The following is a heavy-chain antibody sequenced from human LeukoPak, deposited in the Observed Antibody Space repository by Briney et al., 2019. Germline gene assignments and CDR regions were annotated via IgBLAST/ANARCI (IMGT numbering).Heavy chain of an antibody. CDR2: IYYSGST. CDR3: ARGMTTVTRGHDAFDI. J-gene: IGHJ3*02. Sequence: SETLSLTCTVSGGSISSYYWSWIRQPPGKGLEWIGYIYYSGSTNYNPSLKSRVTISVDTSKNQFSLKLSSVTAADTAVYYCARGMTTVTRGHDAFDIWGQGTMVTVSS. CDR1: GGSISSYY. V-gene: IGHV4-59*01. D-gene: IGHD4-17*01.